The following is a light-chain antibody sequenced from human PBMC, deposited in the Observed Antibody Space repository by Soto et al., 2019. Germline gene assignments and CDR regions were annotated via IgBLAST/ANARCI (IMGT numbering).Light chain of an antibody. J-gene: IGKJ3*01. Sequence: DIQMTQSPTSLSASVGDRVTITCRASQGIRNFVAWYQQKPGKAPKLLIYAASTLQSGVPSRFSGSGSGTDFTLTINRLQPEDFATYSCQHYSSVPVFGPGTKVEIK. CDR2: AAS. V-gene: IGKV1-27*01. CDR3: QHYSSVPV. CDR1: QGIRNF.